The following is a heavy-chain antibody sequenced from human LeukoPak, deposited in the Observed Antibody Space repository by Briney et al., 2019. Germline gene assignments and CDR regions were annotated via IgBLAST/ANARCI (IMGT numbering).Heavy chain of an antibody. CDR3: ARETRGGVVSLYYYYYMDV. CDR1: GFTFSSYS. V-gene: IGHV3-21*01. J-gene: IGHJ6*03. Sequence: GGSLRLSCAASGFTFSSYSMNWVRQAPGKGLEWVSSISSSSSYIYYADSVKGRFTISRDNAKNSLYLQMNSLRAEDTAVYYCARETRGGVVSLYYYYYMDVWGKGTTVTVSS. CDR2: ISSSSSYI. D-gene: IGHD3-3*01.